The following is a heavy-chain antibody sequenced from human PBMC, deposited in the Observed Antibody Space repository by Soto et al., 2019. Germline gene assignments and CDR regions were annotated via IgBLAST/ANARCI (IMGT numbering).Heavy chain of an antibody. CDR3: ARGPPDILTGYFFDY. Sequence: GASVKVSCKASGYTFSNYGISWVRQAPGQGLEWMGWISAFNGNTNYAQKFQGRVTMTTETSPSTAYMDLRSLTSDDTAVYYCARGPPDILTGYFFDYWGQGTLVTVSS. CDR1: GYTFSNYG. V-gene: IGHV1-18*01. D-gene: IGHD3-9*01. J-gene: IGHJ4*02. CDR2: ISAFNGNT.